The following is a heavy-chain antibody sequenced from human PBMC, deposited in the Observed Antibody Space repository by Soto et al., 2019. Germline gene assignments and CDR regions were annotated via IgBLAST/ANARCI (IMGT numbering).Heavy chain of an antibody. Sequence: GGSLRLSCAASGFTFSSYGMHWVRQAPGKGLEWVAVIWYDGSNKYYADSVKGRFTISRDNSKNTLYLQMNSLRAEDTAVYYCARESGGQQLVLLQYYGMDVWGQGTTVTVSS. CDR3: ARESGGQQLVLLQYYGMDV. D-gene: IGHD6-13*01. CDR2: IWYDGSNK. CDR1: GFTFSSYG. J-gene: IGHJ6*02. V-gene: IGHV3-33*01.